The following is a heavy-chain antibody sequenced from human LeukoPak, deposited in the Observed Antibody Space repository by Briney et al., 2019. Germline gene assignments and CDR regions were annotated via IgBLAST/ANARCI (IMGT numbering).Heavy chain of an antibody. Sequence: GGSLRLSCAASGFTVSRKHMTWVRQAPGKGLEWVSLIYTGNSTYYADSVEGRFTISRDASKNTLYLQMNSLRAEDTAVYYCARVDYGDDQYFQHWGQGTLVTVSS. D-gene: IGHD4-17*01. CDR1: GFTVSRKH. CDR2: IYTGNST. V-gene: IGHV3-53*01. CDR3: ARVDYGDDQYFQH. J-gene: IGHJ1*01.